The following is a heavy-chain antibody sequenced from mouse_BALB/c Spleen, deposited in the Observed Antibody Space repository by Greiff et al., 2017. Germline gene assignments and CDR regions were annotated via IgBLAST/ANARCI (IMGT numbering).Heavy chain of an antibody. Sequence: EVKLMESGGGLVQPGGSRKLSCAASGFTFSSFGMHWVRQAPEKGLEWVAYISSGSSTIYYADTVKGRFTISRDNPKNTLFLQMTSLRSEDTAMYYCARSDLYYFDYWGQGTTLTVSS. J-gene: IGHJ2*01. V-gene: IGHV5-17*02. CDR1: GFTFSSFG. CDR2: ISSGSSTI. CDR3: ARSDLYYFDY.